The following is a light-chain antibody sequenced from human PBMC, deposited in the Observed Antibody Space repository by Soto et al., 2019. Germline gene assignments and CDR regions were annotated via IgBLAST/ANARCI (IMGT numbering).Light chain of an antibody. Sequence: QSVLTQPPSVSGAPGQRVTISCTGSSSNIGAGYDVHWYQQLPGTAPKLLIYGNSNRPSGVPDRFSGSKSGTSASLAITGLQAEDEADYYCQSYDSSLGGPLFGTGTKVTVL. J-gene: IGLJ1*01. CDR2: GNS. CDR3: QSYDSSLGGPL. CDR1: SSNIGAGYD. V-gene: IGLV1-40*01.